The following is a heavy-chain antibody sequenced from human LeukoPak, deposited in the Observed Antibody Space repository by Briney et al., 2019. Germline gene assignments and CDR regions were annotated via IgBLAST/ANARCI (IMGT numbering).Heavy chain of an antibody. Sequence: GESLRISCKGSGYSFTDYWIAWVRQIPGKGLELMGIIYPDDSDTRYSPSFQGQVTISADESINTAYLQWSGLKASDTAIYYCARRDGYNYVDYWGQGTLVTVSS. CDR2: IYPDDSDT. J-gene: IGHJ4*02. D-gene: IGHD5-24*01. CDR1: GYSFTDYW. V-gene: IGHV5-51*01. CDR3: ARRDGYNYVDY.